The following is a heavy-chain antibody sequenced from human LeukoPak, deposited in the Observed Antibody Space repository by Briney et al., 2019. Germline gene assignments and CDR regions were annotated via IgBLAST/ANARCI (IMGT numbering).Heavy chain of an antibody. CDR3: AMSGSYYSAAY. V-gene: IGHV3-66*02. J-gene: IGHJ4*02. CDR1: GFTLNTNY. CDR2: LYSGGDT. D-gene: IGHD1-26*01. Sequence: GGSLRLSCVASGFTLNTNYMSWVRQASGKGLEWVSVLYSGGDTYYADSVKGRFTISRDISRHTLYLQMNSLRDEDTAVYYCAMSGSYYSAAYWGQGTLVTVSS.